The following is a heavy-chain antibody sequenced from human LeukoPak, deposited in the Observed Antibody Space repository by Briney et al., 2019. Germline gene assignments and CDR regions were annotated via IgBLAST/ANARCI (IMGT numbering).Heavy chain of an antibody. CDR3: ARDRPIVVVPAAMLDSLDP. J-gene: IGHJ5*02. V-gene: IGHV1-69*06. Sequence: ASVKVSCKASGGTFSSYAISWVRQAPGQGLEWMGRIIPIFGTANYAQKFQGRVTITADKSTSTAYMELSSLRSEDTAVYYCARDRPIVVVPAAMLDSLDPWAREPASPSPQ. CDR2: IIPIFGTA. CDR1: GGTFSSYA. D-gene: IGHD2-2*01.